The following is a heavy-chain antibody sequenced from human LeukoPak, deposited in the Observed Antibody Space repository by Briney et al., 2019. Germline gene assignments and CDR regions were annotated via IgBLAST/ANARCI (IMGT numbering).Heavy chain of an antibody. CDR2: IYSGGST. J-gene: IGHJ3*02. D-gene: IGHD6-13*01. V-gene: IGHV3-53*04. CDR3: ARDSSSWPRPPAFDI. CDR1: GFTVSSNY. Sequence: GGSLRLSCAASGFTVSSNYMSWGRQAPGKGLEWVSVIYSGGSTCYADSGKGRFTISRHNSKNTLYLQMNSLRAEDTAVYYCARDSSSWPRPPAFDIWGQGIMVTVSS.